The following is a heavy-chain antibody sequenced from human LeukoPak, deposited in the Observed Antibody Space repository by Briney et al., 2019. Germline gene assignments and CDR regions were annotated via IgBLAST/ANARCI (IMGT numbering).Heavy chain of an antibody. V-gene: IGHV4-34*01. CDR1: GGSFSGYY. CDR3: ARGRYDYVWGGYLRYYFDY. Sequence: SETLSLTCAVYGGSFSGYYWSWIRQPPGKGLEWIGEINHSGSTNYNPSLKSRVTISVDTSKNQFSLKLSSVTAADTAVYYCARGRYDYVWGGYLRYYFDYWGQGTLVTVSS. J-gene: IGHJ4*02. D-gene: IGHD3-16*02. CDR2: INHSGST.